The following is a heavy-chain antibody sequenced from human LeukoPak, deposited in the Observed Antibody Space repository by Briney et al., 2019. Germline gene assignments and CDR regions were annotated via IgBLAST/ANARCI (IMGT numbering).Heavy chain of an antibody. J-gene: IGHJ4*02. CDR1: GYTVASCG. V-gene: IGHV1-18*01. D-gene: IGHD3-10*01. CDR3: ATDTGHYYGSGNYYTDY. CDR2: SSAYDGNT. Sequence: ALGKLCCKASGYTVASCGISGVREAAGQGLEGRGWSSAYDGNTNYAQKLQVRVTMTTDTSTSTAYMELRSLRSDDTAVYSCATDTGHYYGSGNYYTDYWGQGTLVTVSS.